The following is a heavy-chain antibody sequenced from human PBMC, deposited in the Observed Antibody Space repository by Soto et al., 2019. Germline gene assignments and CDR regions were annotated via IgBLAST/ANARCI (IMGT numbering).Heavy chain of an antibody. CDR2: MAYSTTA. D-gene: IGHD3-3*01. V-gene: IGHV4-39*01. Sequence: SETLSLTCTVSEGSTRSDVYYWGWIRQHPGKGLEWIGSMAYSTTAYYSPSLKSRALISVGTSKNQFSLRLSSVTAADTAFYYGVRHGLDGFTIYGVGAYNFDTWGQGTLVTVSS. CDR1: EGSTRSDVYY. J-gene: IGHJ4*02. CDR3: VRHGLDGFTIYGVGAYNFDT.